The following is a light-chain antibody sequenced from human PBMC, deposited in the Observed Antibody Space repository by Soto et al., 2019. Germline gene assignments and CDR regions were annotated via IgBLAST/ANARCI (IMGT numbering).Light chain of an antibody. Sequence: EIVITQSPATLSVSPGERATLSCRTSQSLSNDLAWYQQKPGQAPRLLIFDASTRAIGIPARFGGSGSGTEFTLTISSLQSEDFAVYYCQHYGGSPPVTFGPGTKVDIK. CDR2: DAS. CDR3: QHYGGSPPVT. CDR1: QSLSND. J-gene: IGKJ3*01. V-gene: IGKV3-15*01.